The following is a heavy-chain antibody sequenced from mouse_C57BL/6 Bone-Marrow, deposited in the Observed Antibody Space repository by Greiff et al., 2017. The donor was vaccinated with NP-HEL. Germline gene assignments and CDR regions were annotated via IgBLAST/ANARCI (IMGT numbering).Heavy chain of an antibody. CDR1: GFNIKDDY. J-gene: IGHJ4*01. Sequence: VQLQQSGAELVRPGASVKLSCTASGFNIKDDYMHWVKQRPEQGLEWIGWIDPENGDTEYASKFQGKATITADTSSNTAYLQLSSLTSEDTAVYYCTTLWLLLYAMEYWGQGTSVTVSS. D-gene: IGHD2-3*01. CDR3: TTLWLLLYAMEY. CDR2: IDPENGDT. V-gene: IGHV14-4*01.